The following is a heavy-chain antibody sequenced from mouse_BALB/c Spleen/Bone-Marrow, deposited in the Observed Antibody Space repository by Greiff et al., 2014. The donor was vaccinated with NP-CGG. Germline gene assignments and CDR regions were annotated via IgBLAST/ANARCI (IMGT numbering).Heavy chain of an antibody. CDR3: TRSRRAMDH. J-gene: IGHJ4*01. Sequence: QVQLQQSGAELVKPGASMKLSCKASGYTFTNYYMCWVKQRPGQGLEWIGEINPSNGGTNFNEKFKSKATLTVDKSSSTAYMSLSSLTSEDSAVYYCTRSRRAMDHWGQGTSVTVSS. V-gene: IGHV1S81*02. CDR1: GYTFTNYY. CDR2: INPSNGGT. D-gene: IGHD2-12*01.